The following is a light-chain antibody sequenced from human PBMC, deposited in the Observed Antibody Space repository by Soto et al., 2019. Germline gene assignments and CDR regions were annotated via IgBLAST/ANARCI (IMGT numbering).Light chain of an antibody. CDR1: SSDVGGYNY. J-gene: IGLJ1*01. V-gene: IGLV2-14*03. Sequence: QSVLTQPASVSGSPGQSITISCTGTSSDVGGYNYVSWYQQHPGKVPKLMLYDVSNRPSGVSDRFSGPKSGNTASLTISGLQAEDEGDYYCCSYTSSSTYVFGTGTKVTVL. CDR2: DVS. CDR3: CSYTSSSTYV.